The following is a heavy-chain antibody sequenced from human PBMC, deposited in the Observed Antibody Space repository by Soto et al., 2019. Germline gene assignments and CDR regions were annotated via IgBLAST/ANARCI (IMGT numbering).Heavy chain of an antibody. J-gene: IGHJ6*03. D-gene: IGHD1-7*01. V-gene: IGHV1-3*01. CDR2: INAGNGNT. CDR1: GYTFTSYA. CDR3: ARDRGSDGNYLSYYYYYYMDV. Sequence: ASVKVSCKASGYTFTSYAMHWVRQAPGQRLEWMGWINAGNGNTKYSQKFQGRVTITRDTSASTAYMELSSLRSEDTAVYYCARDRGSDGNYLSYYYYYYMDVWGKGTKVTVSS.